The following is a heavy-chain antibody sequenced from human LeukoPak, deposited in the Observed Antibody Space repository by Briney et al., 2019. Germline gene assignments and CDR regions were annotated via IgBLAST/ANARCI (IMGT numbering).Heavy chain of an antibody. Sequence: ASLKVSCKASGYTFTCYGISWVRQAPGQGLEWMGWISAYNGNTNYAQKLQGRVTMTTDTSTSTAYMELRSLRSDDTAVYYCARDPITIFGVVIIGLDYWGQGTLVTVSS. CDR2: ISAYNGNT. V-gene: IGHV1-18*01. CDR3: ARDPITIFGVVIIGLDY. D-gene: IGHD3-3*01. CDR1: GYTFTCYG. J-gene: IGHJ4*02.